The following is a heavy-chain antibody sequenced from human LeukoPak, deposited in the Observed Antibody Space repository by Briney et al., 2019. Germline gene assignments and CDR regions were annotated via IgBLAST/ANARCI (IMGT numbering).Heavy chain of an antibody. Sequence: ASVKVSCEASGYTFTSYDINWVRQATGQGLEWMGWKNPNSGNTGYAQKFQGRVTMTRNTSISTAYMELSSLRSEDTAVYYCARGRLHDYGDYDNWGQGTLVTVSS. CDR1: GYTFTSYD. D-gene: IGHD4-17*01. CDR2: KNPNSGNT. J-gene: IGHJ4*02. CDR3: ARGRLHDYGDYDN. V-gene: IGHV1-8*01.